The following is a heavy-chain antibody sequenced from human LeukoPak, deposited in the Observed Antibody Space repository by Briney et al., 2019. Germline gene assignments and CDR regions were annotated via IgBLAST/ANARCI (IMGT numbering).Heavy chain of an antibody. J-gene: IGHJ4*02. CDR2: ISWDGGST. D-gene: IGHD5-24*01. CDR1: GFTFDDYT. CDR3: AKDGDGYNPPFDY. V-gene: IGHV3-43*01. Sequence: GGSLRLSCAASGFTFDDYTMHWVRKAPGKGLEWVSLISWDGGSTYYADSMKGRFTISRDNSKNSLYLQMHSLRTEDTALYYCAKDGDGYNPPFDYWGQGTLFTVSS.